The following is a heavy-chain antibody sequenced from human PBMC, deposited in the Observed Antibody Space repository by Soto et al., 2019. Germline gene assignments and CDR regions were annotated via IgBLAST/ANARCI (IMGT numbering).Heavy chain of an antibody. CDR2: IVVGSGNT. CDR3: AARARPWSYGGIYGDVFDI. J-gene: IGHJ3*02. Sequence: SVKVSCKASGFTFTSSAAQWVRQARGQRLGWIGWIVVGSGNTNYAQKFQERVTITRDMSTSTAYMELSSLRSEDTTVYYCAARARPWSYGGIYGDVFDIWGKGTRVTVSS. V-gene: IGHV1-58*01. CDR1: GFTFTSSA. D-gene: IGHD4-17*01.